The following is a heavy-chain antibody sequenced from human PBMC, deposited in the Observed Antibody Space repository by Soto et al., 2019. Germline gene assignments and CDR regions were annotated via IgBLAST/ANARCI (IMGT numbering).Heavy chain of an antibody. CDR1: GGTFSSYA. D-gene: IGHD4-17*01. Sequence: SVKVSCKASGGTFSSYAISRVRQAPGQGLEWMGGIIPIFGTANYAQKFQGRVTITADESTSTAYMELSSLRSEDTAVYYCASSTVTTLYYYYYYGMDVWGQGTTVTVSS. CDR3: ASSTVTTLYYYYYYGMDV. V-gene: IGHV1-69*13. CDR2: IIPIFGTA. J-gene: IGHJ6*02.